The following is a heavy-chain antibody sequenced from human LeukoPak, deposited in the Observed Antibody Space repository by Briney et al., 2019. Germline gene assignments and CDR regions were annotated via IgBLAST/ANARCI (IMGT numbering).Heavy chain of an antibody. CDR3: AREHFDWLPNWFDP. CDR2: ISSSGSTI. Sequence: GGSLRLSCAASGFTFSSYAMHWVRQAPGKGLEWVSYISSSGSTIYYADSVKGRFTISRDSAKNSLYLQMNSLRAEDTAVYYCAREHFDWLPNWFDPWGQGTLVTVSS. CDR1: GFTFSSYA. J-gene: IGHJ5*02. V-gene: IGHV3-48*04. D-gene: IGHD3-9*01.